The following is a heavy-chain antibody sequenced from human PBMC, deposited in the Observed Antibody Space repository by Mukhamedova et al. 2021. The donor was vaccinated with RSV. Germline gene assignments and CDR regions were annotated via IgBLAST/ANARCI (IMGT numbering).Heavy chain of an antibody. D-gene: IGHD3-10*01. CDR3: ARAAHYYYGSGSPDY. Sequence: IYYSGSTYYDPSLKSRVSISIDTSNNQFSLRLSSVTAADTAVYYCARAAHYYYGSGSPDYWGQGTMVTVS. CDR2: IYYSGST. J-gene: IGHJ4*02. V-gene: IGHV4-30-4*01.